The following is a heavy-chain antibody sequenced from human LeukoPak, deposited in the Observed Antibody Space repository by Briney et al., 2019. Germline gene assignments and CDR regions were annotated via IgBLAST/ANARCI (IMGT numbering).Heavy chain of an antibody. CDR3: ASRRSGWPNDAFDI. Sequence: GGSLRLSCAGSGFIFGGYTMNWVRQAPGKGLEWLSYISPSGENRLYADSVKGRFSISRDNAENSVYLQMDSLRAEDTAAYYCASRRSGWPNDAFDIWGQGTMVTVTS. CDR2: ISPSGENR. CDR1: GFIFGGYT. D-gene: IGHD6-19*01. J-gene: IGHJ3*02. V-gene: IGHV3-48*01.